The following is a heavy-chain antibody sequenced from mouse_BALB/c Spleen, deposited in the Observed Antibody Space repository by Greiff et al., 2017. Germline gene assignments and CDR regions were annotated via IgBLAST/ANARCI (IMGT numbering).Heavy chain of an antibody. CDR1: GFSLTGYG. J-gene: IGHJ4*01. D-gene: IGHD2-1*01. CDR3: AREDGNSPYAMDY. CDR2: IWGDGST. Sequence: QVQLKESGPGLVAPSQSLSITCTVSGFSLTGYGVNWVRQPPGKGLEWLGMIWGDGSTDYNSALKSRLSISKDNSKSQVFLKMNSLQTDDTARYYCAREDGNSPYAMDYWGQGTSVTVSS. V-gene: IGHV2-6-7*01.